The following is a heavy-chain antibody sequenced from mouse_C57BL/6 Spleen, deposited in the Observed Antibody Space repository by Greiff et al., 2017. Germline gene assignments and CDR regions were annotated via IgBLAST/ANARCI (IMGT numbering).Heavy chain of an antibody. CDR1: GFTFSSYG. V-gene: IGHV5-6*01. CDR3: ARHSHSNYLAWFAY. D-gene: IGHD2-5*01. CDR2: ISSGGSYT. J-gene: IGHJ3*01. Sequence: EVQVVESGGDLVKPGGSLKLSCAASGFTFSSYGMSWVRQTPDKRLEWVATISSGGSYTYYPDSVKGRVTISRDNAKNTLYLQMSSLKSEDTAMYYCARHSHSNYLAWFAYWGQGTLVTVSA.